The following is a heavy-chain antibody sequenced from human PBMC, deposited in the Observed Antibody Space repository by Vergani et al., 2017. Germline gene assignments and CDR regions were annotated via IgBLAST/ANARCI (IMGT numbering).Heavy chain of an antibody. Sequence: QVKLQESGPGLLKPSQTLSLTCAVYGWSLSGYYWSWIRLAPGKGLEWIGEINHSGTINYNPTLKSPFNVSIDTSRDHFSLKLRSVSAADTAVYFCARRAERWETLLRDDFDVWGQGTFVTVSP. CDR1: GWSLSGYY. CDR3: ARRAERWETLLRDDFDV. CDR2: INHSGTI. V-gene: IGHV4-34*09. D-gene: IGHD1-26*01. J-gene: IGHJ3*01.